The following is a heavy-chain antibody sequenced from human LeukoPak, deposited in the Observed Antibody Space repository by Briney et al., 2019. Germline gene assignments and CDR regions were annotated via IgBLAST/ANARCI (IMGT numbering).Heavy chain of an antibody. CDR2: IYSDGRT. Sequence: SETLSLTCTVSGGSINNYYWSWIRQPAGKALEWIGHIYSDGRTNYNPSLQSRVTMSVDTSSSHLSLVLTSVTAADTAVYYCARDRLGSSSPTYFYYYMDVWGRGTTVIV. J-gene: IGHJ6*03. D-gene: IGHD6-6*01. CDR1: GGSINNYY. CDR3: ARDRLGSSSPTYFYYYMDV. V-gene: IGHV4-4*07.